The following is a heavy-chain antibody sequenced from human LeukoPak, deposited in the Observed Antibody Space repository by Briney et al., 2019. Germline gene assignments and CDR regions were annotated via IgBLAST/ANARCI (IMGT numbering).Heavy chain of an antibody. CDR1: GFSCSNYA. D-gene: IGHD6-19*01. Sequence: GGSLRLSCAASGFSCSNYAMNWVRPAPGKGLDWVSAISGSGGSAFYADSVKGRFTISRNNSKNTLYLEMNSLRVEDTAVYYCAREKEWGIPVAPPGTWGQGTLVTVSS. J-gene: IGHJ5*02. V-gene: IGHV3-23*01. CDR3: AREKEWGIPVAPPGT. CDR2: ISGSGGSA.